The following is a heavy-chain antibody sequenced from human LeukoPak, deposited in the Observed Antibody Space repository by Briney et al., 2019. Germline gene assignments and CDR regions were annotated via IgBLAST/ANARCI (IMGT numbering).Heavy chain of an antibody. CDR2: IHSNSGGE. CDR1: GYTFTAHY. Sequence: GASVKVSCKASGYTFTAHYIHWVRQAPGQGLEWMGQIHSNSGGEKYAQKFQGRVTVLRDTSINTIYMELTSLTSDDTAVYYCAREPYSSPSDRHGRTFDYWGQGTLVTVSS. CDR3: AREPYSSPSDRHGRTFDY. J-gene: IGHJ4*02. D-gene: IGHD6-6*01. V-gene: IGHV1-2*06.